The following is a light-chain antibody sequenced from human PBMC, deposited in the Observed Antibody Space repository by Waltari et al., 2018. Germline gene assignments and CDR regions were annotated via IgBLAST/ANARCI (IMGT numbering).Light chain of an antibody. CDR2: DVS. CDR3: SSYTGSNTYV. CDR1: SSDVGPYHY. J-gene: IGLJ1*01. Sequence: QSALTQPASGSGSPGQSITISCTGTSSDVGPYHYVSWYQQHPGKAPKLMIFDVSNRPSGVSNRFSASKSGNTASLTISGLQAEDEADYYSSSYTGSNTYVFGSGTKVTVL. V-gene: IGLV2-14*03.